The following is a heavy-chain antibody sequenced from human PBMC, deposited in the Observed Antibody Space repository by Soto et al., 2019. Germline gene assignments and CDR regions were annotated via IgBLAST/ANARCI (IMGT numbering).Heavy chain of an antibody. CDR1: GYTFTSYT. D-gene: IGHD6-13*01. J-gene: IGHJ3*02. Sequence: ASVKVSCKASGYTFTSYTMHWVRQAPGQRLDWMGWINAGNGNTKYSQKFQGRVTITRDTSASTAYMELSSLRSEDTAVYYCASLTGYSSSWFNDAFDIWGQGTMVTVSS. CDR2: INAGNGNT. CDR3: ASLTGYSSSWFNDAFDI. V-gene: IGHV1-3*01.